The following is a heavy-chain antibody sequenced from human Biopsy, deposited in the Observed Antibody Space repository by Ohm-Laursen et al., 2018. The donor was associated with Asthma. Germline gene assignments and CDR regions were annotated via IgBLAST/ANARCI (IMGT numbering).Heavy chain of an antibody. J-gene: IGHJ4*02. D-gene: IGHD2-2*01. Sequence: SVTVSCKSLGGTFNTYVIGWVRQAPGQGLEWMGGINSVFGTTTYPQKFQDRVTITADDSTSTVFMELSSLRSEDTAVYYCARKAGSCISRTCYSLDFWGQGTLVTVSS. CDR2: INSVFGTT. CDR3: ARKAGSCISRTCYSLDF. CDR1: GGTFNTYV. V-gene: IGHV1-69*13.